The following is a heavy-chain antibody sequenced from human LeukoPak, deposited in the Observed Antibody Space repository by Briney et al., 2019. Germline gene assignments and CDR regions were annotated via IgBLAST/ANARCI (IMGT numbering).Heavy chain of an antibody. J-gene: IGHJ3*02. CDR1: GFTFSSYA. Sequence: PGGSLRLSCAASGFTFSSYAMSWVRQAPGKGLEWVSAISGSGGSTYYADSVKGRFTISRDNSKNTLYLQMNSLRAEDTAVYYCATYYYDSSGYYYDDAFDIWGQGTMVTVSS. CDR3: ATYYYDSSGYYYDDAFDI. CDR2: ISGSGGST. D-gene: IGHD3-22*01. V-gene: IGHV3-23*01.